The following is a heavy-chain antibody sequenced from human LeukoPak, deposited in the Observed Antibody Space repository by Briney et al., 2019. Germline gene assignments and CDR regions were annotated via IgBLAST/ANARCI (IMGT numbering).Heavy chain of an antibody. CDR1: GYTFTSYG. D-gene: IGHD3-22*01. J-gene: IGHJ4*02. Sequence: GASVKVSCKASGYTFTSYGISWVRQAPGQGLEWMGWISAYNGNTNYAQKLQGRVTMTTDTSTSTAYMELRSLRSDDTAVYYCARGIPPRRNYDSSGYYSYYFDYWGQGTLVTVSS. CDR2: ISAYNGNT. V-gene: IGHV1-18*01. CDR3: ARGIPPRRNYDSSGYYSYYFDY.